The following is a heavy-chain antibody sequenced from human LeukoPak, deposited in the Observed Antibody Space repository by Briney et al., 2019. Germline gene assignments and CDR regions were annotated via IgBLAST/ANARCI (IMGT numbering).Heavy chain of an antibody. J-gene: IGHJ4*02. CDR1: GFTFDDYA. CDR3: AKGSGDFWSGTVSDYFDY. CDR2: ISWNSGSI. V-gene: IGHV3-9*01. D-gene: IGHD3-3*01. Sequence: SLRLSCAASGFTFDDYAMHWVRQAPGKGLEWVSGISWNSGSIGYADSVEGRFTISRDNAKNSLYLQMNSLRAEDTALYYCAKGSGDFWSGTVSDYFDYWGQGTLVTVSS.